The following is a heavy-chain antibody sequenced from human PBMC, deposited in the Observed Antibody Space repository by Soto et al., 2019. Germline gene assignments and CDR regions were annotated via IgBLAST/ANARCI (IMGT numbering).Heavy chain of an antibody. V-gene: IGHV3-30*03. D-gene: IGHD2-21*02. CDR1: GFTFGSYG. J-gene: IGHJ4*02. CDR2: ISYDGSKK. Sequence: GGSLRLSCAASGFTFGSYGMHWVRQAPGKGLEWVAGISYDGSKKYYADSVKGRFTISRDNSKNTLYLQMNSLRAEDTAVYYCARAPVTAGYFDYWGQGTLVTVSS. CDR3: ARAPVTAGYFDY.